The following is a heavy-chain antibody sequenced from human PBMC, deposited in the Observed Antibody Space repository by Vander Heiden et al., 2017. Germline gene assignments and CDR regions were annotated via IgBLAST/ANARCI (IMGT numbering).Heavy chain of an antibody. CDR3: TRHGCSGGGCPGDS. Sequence: EVQLVESGGGLVQPGGSLRLSCGLAGFTFCNYWISWDRQAAGKGLEWVANINQDGSEKYSVDSVKGRFTSSRDNAKNSLYLQMNNLRAEDTAVYYCTRHGCSGGGCPGDSWGQGTLVTVSS. J-gene: IGHJ4*02. V-gene: IGHV3-7*01. CDR2: INQDGSEK. CDR1: GFTFCNYW. D-gene: IGHD2-15*01.